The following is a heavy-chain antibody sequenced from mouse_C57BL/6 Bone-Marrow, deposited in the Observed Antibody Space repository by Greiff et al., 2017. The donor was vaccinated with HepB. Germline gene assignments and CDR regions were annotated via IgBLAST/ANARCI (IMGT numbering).Heavy chain of an antibody. D-gene: IGHD2-5*01. V-gene: IGHV1-80*01. J-gene: IGHJ2*01. CDR2: IYPGDGDN. CDR1: GYAFSSYW. CDR3: ARGYSNPLDY. Sequence: QVQLKQSGAELVKPGASVKISCKASGYAFSSYWMKWVKQRPGKGLEGIGQIYPGDGDNNYNGKFKGKATLTADKSSNKAYMQLSSLTSEDSAVYFCARGYSNPLDYWGQGTTLTVSS.